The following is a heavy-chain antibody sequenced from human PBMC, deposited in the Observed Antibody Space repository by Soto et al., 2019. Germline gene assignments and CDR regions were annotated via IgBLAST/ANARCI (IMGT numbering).Heavy chain of an antibody. J-gene: IGHJ2*01. D-gene: IGHD3-10*01. Sequence: QVQLVQSGAEVKKPGASLKVSCKASGYTFTSYGISWVRQAPGAGLEWMGWSTASKGKTNYAQKLQGRVTMTTDTSTSTAYMELRSLGPDDTAVYYCAGSPLWFGEPHYWYFELWGRGTLVTVS. CDR1: GYTFTSYG. CDR2: STASKGKT. CDR3: AGSPLWFGEPHYWYFEL. V-gene: IGHV1-18*04.